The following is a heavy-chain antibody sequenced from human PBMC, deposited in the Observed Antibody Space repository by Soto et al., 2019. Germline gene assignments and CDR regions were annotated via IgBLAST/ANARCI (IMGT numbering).Heavy chain of an antibody. J-gene: IGHJ4*02. V-gene: IGHV4-31*03. Sequence: QVQLQESGPGLVKPSQTLSLTCTVSGGSISSGGYYWSWIRQHPGKGLEWIGYIYYSGSTYYNPTLKSRVTISVDTSKNQFSLKLSSVTAADTAVYYCARGRHDYGDYGGIDYWGQGTLVTVSS. CDR2: IYYSGST. D-gene: IGHD4-17*01. CDR3: ARGRHDYGDYGGIDY. CDR1: GGSISSGGYY.